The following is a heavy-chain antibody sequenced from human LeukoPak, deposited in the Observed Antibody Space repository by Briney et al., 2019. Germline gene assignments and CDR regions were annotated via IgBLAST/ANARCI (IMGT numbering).Heavy chain of an antibody. CDR2: INPNSGGT. D-gene: IGHD3-9*01. Sequence: ASVKVSCKASGYTFTGYYIHWVRQAPGQGLEWMGWINPNSGGTNYAQKFQGRVTMTRDTSISTAYMDLSRLRSDDTAVYYCAKVGQNYDILTYYFDYWGQGTLVTVSS. J-gene: IGHJ4*02. V-gene: IGHV1-2*02. CDR3: AKVGQNYDILTYYFDY. CDR1: GYTFTGYY.